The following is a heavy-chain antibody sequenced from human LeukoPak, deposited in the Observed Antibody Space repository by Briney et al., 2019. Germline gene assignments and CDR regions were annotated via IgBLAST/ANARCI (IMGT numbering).Heavy chain of an antibody. CDR1: DFTLTNAW. CDR3: IIAPGLFAFET. CDR2: IKSKTDGGTM. V-gene: IGHV3-15*07. J-gene: IGHJ3*02. Sequence: GGSLRLSCAASDFTLTNAWVNWIRQTPGEGLEWVGRIKSKTDGGTMDYATPVNGRFTISRDDSTNTVHLQMDSLKTEDTAVYFCIIAPGLFAFETWGQGTMVTVSS. D-gene: IGHD6-13*01.